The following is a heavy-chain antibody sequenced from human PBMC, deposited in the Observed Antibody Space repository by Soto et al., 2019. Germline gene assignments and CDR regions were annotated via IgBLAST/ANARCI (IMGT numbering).Heavy chain of an antibody. CDR2: ISNSGSYK. CDR1: GFTFGSYM. V-gene: IGHV3-21*01. Sequence: GGSLRLSCAASGFTFGSYMMNWVRRAPGRGLEWVSSISNSGSYKYSADSVKGRLTISRDNAKNSLYLQMNSLRAEDTAVYYCARGEYGMDVWGQGTTVTVSS. J-gene: IGHJ6*02. CDR3: ARGEYGMDV.